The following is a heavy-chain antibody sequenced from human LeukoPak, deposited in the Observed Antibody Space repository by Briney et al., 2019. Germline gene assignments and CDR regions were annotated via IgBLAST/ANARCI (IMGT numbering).Heavy chain of an antibody. Sequence: GESLKISCKGSGYSFTTYWIGWVRQMPGKDLEWLAIINPGDSDTRYSPSFQGQVTISADKTISTAYLQWSSLKASDSAMYYCVRPAASGWYDSWGQGTPVSV. J-gene: IGHJ5*01. CDR1: GYSFTTYW. V-gene: IGHV5-51*01. CDR2: INPGDSDT. CDR3: VRPAASGWYDS. D-gene: IGHD1-26*01.